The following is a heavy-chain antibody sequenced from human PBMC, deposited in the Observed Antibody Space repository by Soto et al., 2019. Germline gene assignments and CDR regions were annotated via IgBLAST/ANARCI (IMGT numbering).Heavy chain of an antibody. CDR2: ISGSGGST. CDR3: AKVDYYDISGYYYRGYFDL. J-gene: IGHJ2*01. D-gene: IGHD3-22*01. CDR1: GFTFSSYA. V-gene: IGHV3-23*01. Sequence: PGGSLRLSCAASGFTFSSYAMSWVRQAPGKGLEWVSAISGSGGSTYYADSVKCRFTISRDNSKNTLYLQMNSLRAEDTAVYYCAKVDYYDISGYYYRGYFDLWGRGTLVTVSS.